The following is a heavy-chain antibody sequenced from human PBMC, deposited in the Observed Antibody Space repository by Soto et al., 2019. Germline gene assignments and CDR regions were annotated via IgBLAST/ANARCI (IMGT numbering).Heavy chain of an antibody. V-gene: IGHV3-74*01. CDR2: ISPDGTTT. D-gene: IGHD3-10*01. CDR3: SRGRSHYYGYFDP. CDR1: GFTFSGDW. J-gene: IGHJ5*02. Sequence: EVQLVESGGGLIQPGGSLRLACVASGFTFSGDWMHWVRQVPGKGLVWVSRISPDGTTTYYADSVKGRFTISRDNAKNQLYLQMNGLRADDTAVYYCSRGRSHYYGYFDPWGPGTLVTVSS.